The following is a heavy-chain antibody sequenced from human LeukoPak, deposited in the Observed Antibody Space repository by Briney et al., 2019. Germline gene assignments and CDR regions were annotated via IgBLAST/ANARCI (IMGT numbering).Heavy chain of an antibody. Sequence: PSETLSLTCTVSGGSISSGSYYWSWLRQPAGKGLEWIGRIYTSGSTNYNPSLKSRVTISVDTSKNQFPLKLSSVTAADTAVYYCARVESGSYSYYYYYMDVWGKGTTVTVSS. D-gene: IGHD1-26*01. J-gene: IGHJ6*03. CDR3: ARVESGSYSYYYYYMDV. CDR1: GGSISSGSYY. CDR2: IYTSGST. V-gene: IGHV4-61*02.